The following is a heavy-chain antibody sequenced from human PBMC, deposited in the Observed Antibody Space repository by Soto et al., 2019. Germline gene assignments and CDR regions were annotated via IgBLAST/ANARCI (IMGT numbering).Heavy chain of an antibody. Sequence: ASVKVSCKVSGYTLTELSMHWVRQAPGKGLEWMGGFDPEDGETIYAQKFQGRVTMTEDTSTDTAYMELSSLRSEDTAVYYCATGHLYWGSYRYIDYFDYWGQGTLVTVSS. CDR1: GYTLTELS. V-gene: IGHV1-24*01. D-gene: IGHD3-16*02. CDR2: FDPEDGET. CDR3: ATGHLYWGSYRYIDYFDY. J-gene: IGHJ4*02.